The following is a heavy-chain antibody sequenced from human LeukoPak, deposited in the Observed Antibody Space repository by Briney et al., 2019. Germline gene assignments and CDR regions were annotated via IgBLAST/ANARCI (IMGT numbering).Heavy chain of an antibody. D-gene: IGHD3-10*01. CDR3: ARDREGITMVRGWILGALAWFDP. J-gene: IGHJ5*02. V-gene: IGHV3-23*01. Sequence: SGGSLRLSCAASGFTFSSYAMSWVRQAPGKGLGGDPTICCSGGWTFYADSVKGRFTISRDNSKNTLDLQMNSLRAEDTAVYYCARDREGITMVRGWILGALAWFDPWGQGTQVTVSS. CDR1: GFTFSSYA. CDR2: ICCSGGWT.